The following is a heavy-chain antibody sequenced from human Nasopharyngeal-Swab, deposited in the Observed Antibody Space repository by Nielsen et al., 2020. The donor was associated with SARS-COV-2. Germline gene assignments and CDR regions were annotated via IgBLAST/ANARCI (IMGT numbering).Heavy chain of an antibody. J-gene: IGHJ6*02. V-gene: IGHV3-21*01. CDR3: ARDGVDYDFWSAYCMDV. CDR2: ISSSSSYI. D-gene: IGHD3-3*01. Sequence: GEPLKISCAASGLTFNNYNFNWVRRAPGKGLEWVSSISSSSSYIYYADSVKGRFTISIDNAKNSLYLQMNSLRAEDTAVYYCARDGVDYDFWSAYCMDVWGQGTTVTVSS. CDR1: GLTFNNYN.